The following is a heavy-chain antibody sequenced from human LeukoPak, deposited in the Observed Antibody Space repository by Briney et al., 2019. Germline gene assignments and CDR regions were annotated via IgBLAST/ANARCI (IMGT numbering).Heavy chain of an antibody. Sequence: SETLSLTYTISGGSISSVNDFWNWIRQPPGKGLEWIGYIDHSGSTYYNSSLRSRVTISIDKSHNQFSLKLSSVTAADTAVYFCARDHRIKIFGVVTRSGFDIWGQGTMVTVSS. CDR1: GGSISSVNDF. CDR2: IDHSGST. J-gene: IGHJ3*02. D-gene: IGHD3-3*01. V-gene: IGHV4-30-2*01. CDR3: ARDHRIKIFGVVTRSGFDI.